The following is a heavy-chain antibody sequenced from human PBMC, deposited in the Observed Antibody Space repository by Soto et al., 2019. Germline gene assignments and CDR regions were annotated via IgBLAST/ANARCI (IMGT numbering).Heavy chain of an antibody. Sequence: GGSLRLSCAASGFTFDDYAMHWVRQAPGKGLEWVSGISWNSGSIGYADSVKGRFTISRDNAKNSLYLQMNSLRAEDTALYYCAKARGRITGTTDVPDYWGQGTLVTVSS. J-gene: IGHJ4*02. CDR2: ISWNSGSI. CDR1: GFTFDDYA. D-gene: IGHD1-7*01. CDR3: AKARGRITGTTDVPDY. V-gene: IGHV3-9*01.